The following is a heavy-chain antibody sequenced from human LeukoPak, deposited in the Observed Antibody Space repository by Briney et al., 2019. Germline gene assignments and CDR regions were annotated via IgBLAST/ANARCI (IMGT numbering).Heavy chain of an antibody. Sequence: GGSLRLSCAASGFTFSSYGMHWVRQAPGKGLEWVAFIRYDGSNKYYADSVKGRFTISRDNFKNTLYLQMNSLRAEDTAVYYCAKDRIVVVPPARTDAFDIWGQGTMVTVSS. D-gene: IGHD2-2*01. V-gene: IGHV3-30*02. J-gene: IGHJ3*02. CDR2: IRYDGSNK. CDR3: AKDRIVVVPPARTDAFDI. CDR1: GFTFSSYG.